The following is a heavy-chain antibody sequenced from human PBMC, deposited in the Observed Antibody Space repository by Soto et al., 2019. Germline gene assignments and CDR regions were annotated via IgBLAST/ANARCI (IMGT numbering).Heavy chain of an antibody. CDR1: GFTFSSYG. CDR2: ISYDGSNK. J-gene: IGHJ1*01. V-gene: IGHV3-30*18. D-gene: IGHD4-17*01. CDR3: AKDHRLRPTPQH. Sequence: GGSLRLSCAASGFTFSSYGMHWVRQAPGKGLEWVAVISYDGSNKYYADSVKGRFTISRDNSKNTLYLQMNSLRAEDTAVYYCAKDHRLRPTPQHWGQGTLVTVSS.